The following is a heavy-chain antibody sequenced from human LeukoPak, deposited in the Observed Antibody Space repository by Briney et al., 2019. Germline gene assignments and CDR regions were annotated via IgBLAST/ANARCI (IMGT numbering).Heavy chain of an antibody. CDR3: AGGLTTPARYEYFQH. D-gene: IGHD4-17*01. V-gene: IGHV3-23*01. J-gene: IGHJ1*01. CDR1: GFTFSSYA. Sequence: GGSLRLSCAASGFTFSSYAMSWVRQAPGKGLEWVSAISGSGGSTYYADSVKGRFTISRDNSKNTLYLQMKSLRAEDTAVYYCAGGLTTPARYEYFQHWGQGTLVTGSS. CDR2: ISGSGGST.